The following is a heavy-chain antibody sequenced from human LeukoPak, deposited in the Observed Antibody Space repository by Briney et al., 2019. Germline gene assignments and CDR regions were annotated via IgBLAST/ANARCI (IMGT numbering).Heavy chain of an antibody. CDR3: ARGFSNWYHVFDI. J-gene: IGHJ3*02. V-gene: IGHV4-59*01. D-gene: IGHD6-13*01. CDR2: MYYSGST. Sequence: SETLSLTCTVSGGSISGSYWSWIRQPPGKGLEWIGYMYYSGSTNYNPSLMSRVTMSVDTSKNQFSLKLNSVIAADTAVYYCARGFSNWYHVFDIWGQGTMVTVSS. CDR1: GGSISGSY.